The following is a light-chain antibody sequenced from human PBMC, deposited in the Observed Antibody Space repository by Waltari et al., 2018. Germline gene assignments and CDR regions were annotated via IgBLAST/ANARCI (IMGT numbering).Light chain of an antibody. CDR2: AAS. V-gene: IGKV1-39*01. J-gene: IGKJ4*01. CDR1: QNIKTY. CDR3: QQSYTTPLT. Sequence: DIQMTQSPSSLSASVGERVAIYCRASQNIKTYLNWYQQKPGEAPRLLIYAASSLISGVPSRFGGGGSGTDFILTISNLQPEDCATYHCQQSYTTPLTFGGGTKVEIK.